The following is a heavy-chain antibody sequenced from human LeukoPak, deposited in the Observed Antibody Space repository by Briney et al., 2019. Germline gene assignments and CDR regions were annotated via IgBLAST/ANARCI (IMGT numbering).Heavy chain of an antibody. Sequence: GGSLSLSCAASGFTFSSYSMNWVRQAPGKGLEWLSYISSGSSTIYYADSVKGRFTISRDNAKNSLYLQMNSLRDEDTAVYYCAKSSGWFLDYWGQGALDPASS. CDR2: ISSGSSTI. J-gene: IGHJ4*02. CDR3: AKSSGWFLDY. CDR1: GFTFSSYS. V-gene: IGHV3-48*02. D-gene: IGHD6-19*01.